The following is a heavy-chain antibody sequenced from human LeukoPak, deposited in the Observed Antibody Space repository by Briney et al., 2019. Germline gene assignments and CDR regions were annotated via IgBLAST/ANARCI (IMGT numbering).Heavy chain of an antibody. CDR2: ISAYNGNT. CDR1: GYTFTGYH. CDR3: ARAYYYDSSGYPSTLWY. Sequence: ASVKVSCKASGYTFTGYHMHWVRQAPGQGLEWMGWISAYNGNTNYAQKLQGRVTMTTDTSTSTAYMELRSLRSDDTAVYYCARAYYYDSSGYPSTLWYWGQGTLVTVSS. J-gene: IGHJ4*02. D-gene: IGHD3-22*01. V-gene: IGHV1-18*04.